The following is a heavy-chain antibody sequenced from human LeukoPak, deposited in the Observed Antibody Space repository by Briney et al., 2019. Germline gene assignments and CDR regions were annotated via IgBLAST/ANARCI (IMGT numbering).Heavy chain of an antibody. J-gene: IGHJ4*02. V-gene: IGHV1-18*01. CDR2: ISAYNGNT. Sequence: ASVKVSCKASGYTFTSYGISWVRQAPGQGLEWMGWISAYNGNTNYAQKLQGRVTMTTDTSTSTAYMELRSLRSDDTAVYYCARGVTGYCSSTSCYTYWSYWGQGTLVTVSS. CDR3: ARGVTGYCSSTSCYTYWSY. CDR1: GYTFTSYG. D-gene: IGHD2-2*02.